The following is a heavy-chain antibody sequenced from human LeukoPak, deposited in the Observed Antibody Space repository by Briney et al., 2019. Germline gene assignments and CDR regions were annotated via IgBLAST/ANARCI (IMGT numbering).Heavy chain of an antibody. CDR1: GFTFDDYD. CDR3: AKDISVGIVAEPVAMVSLLDV. CDR2: ITWNSHSI. J-gene: IGHJ3*01. V-gene: IGHV3-9*01. Sequence: GRSLRLSCAASGFTFDDYDMHWVRQAPGKGLEWVSGITWNSHSIAYADSVKGRFTISRDNAKNSLYLQMNSLRAEDTALYYCAKDISVGIVAEPVAMVSLLDVWGQGTMVTVSS. D-gene: IGHD2-2*01.